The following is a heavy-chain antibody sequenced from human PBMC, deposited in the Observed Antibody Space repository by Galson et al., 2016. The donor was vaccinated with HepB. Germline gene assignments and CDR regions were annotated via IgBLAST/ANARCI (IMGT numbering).Heavy chain of an antibody. V-gene: IGHV4-4*02. CDR1: GDSVSGTNW. Sequence: SETLSLTCAVSGDSVSGTNWWGWVRQHPGQGLEFIGEISRGETPNYSPSLKSPVTMSVDKSKNQFSLTLTSVTAADTAVYYCVRILFGFQGMDVWGQGTTVTVSS. CDR2: ISRGETP. D-gene: IGHD3-10*01. J-gene: IGHJ6*02. CDR3: VRILFGFQGMDV.